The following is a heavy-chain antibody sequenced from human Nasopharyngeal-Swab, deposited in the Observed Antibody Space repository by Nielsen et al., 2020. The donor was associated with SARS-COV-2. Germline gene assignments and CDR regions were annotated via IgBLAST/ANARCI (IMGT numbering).Heavy chain of an antibody. D-gene: IGHD6-13*01. Sequence: GESLKISCAASGFTFSSYAMSWVRQAPGKGLEWVSAISGSGGSTYYADSVKGRFTISRDNSKNTLYLQMNSLGAEDTAVYYCARDGYSSSWYDYWGQGTLVTVSS. CDR3: ARDGYSSSWYDY. V-gene: IGHV3-23*01. CDR1: GFTFSSYA. J-gene: IGHJ4*02. CDR2: ISGSGGST.